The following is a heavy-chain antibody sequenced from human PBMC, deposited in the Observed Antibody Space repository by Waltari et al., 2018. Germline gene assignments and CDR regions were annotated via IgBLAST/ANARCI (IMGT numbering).Heavy chain of an antibody. D-gene: IGHD3-9*01. CDR1: AFTFRNCG. J-gene: IGHJ6*02. V-gene: IGHV3-30*18. Sequence: QARLVESGGGVGQPGKHLGLSWVGSAFTFRNCGMHWVRQAPGKGLEGVAVVSYDGRKESYADSLKGRFTISRDNSKSTLYLEMNGLTVEDTATYYCAKSHLLYFDWWGGMDVWGQGTTVTVSS. CDR2: VSYDGRKE. CDR3: AKSHLLYFDWWGGMDV.